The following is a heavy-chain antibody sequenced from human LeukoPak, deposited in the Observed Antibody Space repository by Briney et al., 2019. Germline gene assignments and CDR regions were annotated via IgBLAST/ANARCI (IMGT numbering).Heavy chain of an antibody. Sequence: PGGSLRLSCAASGFTFSSYGMHWVRQAPGKGLEWVAFIRYDGSNKYYADSVKGRFTTSRDNSKNTLYLQMNSLRAEDTAVYYCARAMSTFGGVRNYFDSWGQGTLVTVSS. CDR2: IRYDGSNK. CDR3: ARAMSTFGGVRNYFDS. CDR1: GFTFSSYG. V-gene: IGHV3-30*02. D-gene: IGHD3-16*01. J-gene: IGHJ4*02.